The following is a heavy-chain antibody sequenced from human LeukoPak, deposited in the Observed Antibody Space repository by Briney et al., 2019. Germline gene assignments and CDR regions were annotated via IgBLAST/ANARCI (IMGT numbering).Heavy chain of an antibody. V-gene: IGHV4-59*01. D-gene: IGHD4-23*01. CDR3: AGGPRWNYNYYYMDV. J-gene: IGHJ6*03. CDR1: GGSISSYY. CDR2: IYYTGST. Sequence: SQTLSLTCTVSGGSISSYYWSWIRQPPAKGLECIGYIYYTGSTNYHPSLKSRVTISVDTSKNQFSLKLSSVTAADTAVYYCAGGPRWNYNYYYMDVWGKGTTVTVSS.